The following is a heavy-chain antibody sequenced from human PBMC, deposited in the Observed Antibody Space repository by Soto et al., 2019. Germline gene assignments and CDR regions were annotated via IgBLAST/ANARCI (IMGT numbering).Heavy chain of an antibody. D-gene: IGHD1-1*01. CDR1: GYTFTSYG. J-gene: IGHJ4*02. CDR3: ARDPHNWSKDGPVDY. V-gene: IGHV1-18*01. Sequence: ASVKVSCKASGYTFTSYGISWVRQAPGQGLEWMGWISAYHGNTNYAQKLQGRVTMTTDTSTSTAYMDLRSLRSDDTAVYYCARDPHNWSKDGPVDYWGQGTLVTVSS. CDR2: ISAYHGNT.